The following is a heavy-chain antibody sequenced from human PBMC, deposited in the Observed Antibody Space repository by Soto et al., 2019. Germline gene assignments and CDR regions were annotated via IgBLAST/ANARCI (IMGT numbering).Heavy chain of an antibody. CDR1: GYTSADFG. CDR3: VRDQEYFRVNGNWFDS. J-gene: IGHJ5*01. D-gene: IGHD2-2*01. V-gene: IGHV1-18*04. Sequence: QVQLMQSGTEVKKPGASVTVSCKASGYTSADFGISWVRQAPGQGLEWMGWVSGNNGASNPAPKVQGRITITLDTSTGFSHMALRSLRSDDTAIYYCVRDQEYFRVNGNWFDSWGQGTLVSVSS. CDR2: VSGNNGAS.